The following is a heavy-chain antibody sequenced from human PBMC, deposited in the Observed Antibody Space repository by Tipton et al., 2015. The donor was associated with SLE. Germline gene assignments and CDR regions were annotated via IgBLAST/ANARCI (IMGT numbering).Heavy chain of an antibody. D-gene: IGHD3-10*01. Sequence: LSCTVSGGSISSSSYYWGWIRQPPGKGLEWIGFFYFSGSSQYNPSLKSRVAISADTSNNQFSLELRSVTAADTAVYYCARHLGVIVAFEVWGQGTVLTVSS. CDR3: ARHLGVIVAFEV. CDR1: GGSISSSSYY. V-gene: IGHV4-61*05. CDR2: FYFSGSS. J-gene: IGHJ3*01.